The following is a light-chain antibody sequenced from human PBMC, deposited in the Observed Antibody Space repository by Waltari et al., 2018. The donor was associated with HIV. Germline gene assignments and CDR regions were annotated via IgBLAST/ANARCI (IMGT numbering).Light chain of an antibody. CDR2: QDS. CDR3: QSADHSDSCV. Sequence: SYVLTQPSSVSLAPGKTVTITCGGDNLGGKSVHWYQQKPGQAPILVIFQDSERPSGIPERFAGSISGTTVTLTISEVQTEDEADYYCQSADHSDSCVFGTGTTLTVL. J-gene: IGLJ1*01. CDR1: NLGGKS. V-gene: IGLV3-25*03.